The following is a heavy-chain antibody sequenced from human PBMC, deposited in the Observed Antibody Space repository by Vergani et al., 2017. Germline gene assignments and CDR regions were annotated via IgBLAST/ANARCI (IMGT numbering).Heavy chain of an antibody. J-gene: IGHJ4*02. Sequence: QLQLQESGPGLVKPSETLSLTCTVSGGSISSSSYYWGWIRQPPGKGLEWIGSIYYSGSTYYNPSLKSRVTISVDTSKNQFSLKLSSVTAADTAVYYCARHNGGNDYFDYWGQGTLVTVSS. CDR3: ARHNGGNDYFDY. D-gene: IGHD4-23*01. CDR1: GGSISSSSYY. V-gene: IGHV4-39*01. CDR2: IYYSGST.